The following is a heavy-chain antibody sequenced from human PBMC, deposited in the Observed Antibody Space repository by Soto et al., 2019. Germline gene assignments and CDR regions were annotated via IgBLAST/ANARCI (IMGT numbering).Heavy chain of an antibody. CDR2: IGGSGGDI. CDR1: RFTFSNYG. J-gene: IGHJ4*02. CDR3: AKRPAVSPGGPFDY. Sequence: GGSLRLSCAASRFTFSNYGMAWVRQTPERGLEWVSSIGGSGGDIYYADSVKGRFTISRDNSKNMLYLQMNSLGADDTAVYYCAKRPAVSPGGPFDYWGQGTLLTVSS. V-gene: IGHV3-23*01. D-gene: IGHD4-17*01.